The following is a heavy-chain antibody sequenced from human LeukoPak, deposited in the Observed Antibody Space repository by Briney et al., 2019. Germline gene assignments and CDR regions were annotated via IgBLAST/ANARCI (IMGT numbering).Heavy chain of an antibody. CDR2: ISAYNGNT. CDR3: ARVLAADGPYNWFDP. D-gene: IGHD6-13*01. CDR1: GYTFTSYG. Sequence: ASVKVSCKASGYTFTSYGISWVRQAPGQGLEWMGWISAYNGNTNYAQKLQSRVTMTTDTSTSTAYMELRSLRSDDTAVYYCARVLAADGPYNWFDPWGQGTLVTVSS. J-gene: IGHJ5*02. V-gene: IGHV1-18*01.